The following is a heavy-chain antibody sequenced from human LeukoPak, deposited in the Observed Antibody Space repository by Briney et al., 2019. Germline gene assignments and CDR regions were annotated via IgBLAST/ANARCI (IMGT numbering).Heavy chain of an antibody. D-gene: IGHD3-16*02. CDR1: AYTFTGYY. J-gene: IGHJ4*02. Sequence: GASVNVSSKASAYTFTGYYVHWVRQAPGQGLEWMGWINPNTGGTKYAQKFQGRVTMTRDTTLSTIYMDLSRLRSDDTAVYYCARGYPHVAYWGQGTLVTVSS. CDR2: INPNTGGT. V-gene: IGHV1-2*02. CDR3: ARGYPHVAY.